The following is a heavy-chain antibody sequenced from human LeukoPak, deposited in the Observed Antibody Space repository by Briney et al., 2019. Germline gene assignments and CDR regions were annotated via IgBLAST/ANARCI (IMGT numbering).Heavy chain of an antibody. CDR2: IIPIFGTA. CDR3: AREGIAAAGGDDGMDV. Sequence: SVKVSCKASGGTFSSYAISWVRQAPGQGLEWMGGIIPIFGTANYAQKFQGRVTITTDESTSTAYMELSSLRSEDTAVYYCAREGIAAAGGDDGMDVWGQGTTVTVSS. V-gene: IGHV1-69*05. D-gene: IGHD6-13*01. CDR1: GGTFSSYA. J-gene: IGHJ6*02.